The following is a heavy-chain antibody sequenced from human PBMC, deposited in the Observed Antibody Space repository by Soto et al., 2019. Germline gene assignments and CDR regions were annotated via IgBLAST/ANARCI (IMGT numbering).Heavy chain of an antibody. CDR3: AKASGDSGYDLDY. Sequence: EVQLLESGGGLVQPGGSLRLSCAASGFTFSSYAMSWVRQAPGKGLEWVSAISGSGGSTYYADSVKGRFTIARDNSKNTVYLQMNSLRAEDTAVYYCAKASGDSGYDLDYWGQGTLVTVSS. CDR2: ISGSGGST. CDR1: GFTFSSYA. J-gene: IGHJ4*02. D-gene: IGHD5-12*01. V-gene: IGHV3-23*01.